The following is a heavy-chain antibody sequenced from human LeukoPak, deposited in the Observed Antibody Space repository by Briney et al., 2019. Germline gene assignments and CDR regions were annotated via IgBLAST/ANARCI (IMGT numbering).Heavy chain of an antibody. CDR1: GYTFTNYD. CDR3: PSPRACSSTSCLNY. V-gene: IGHV1-8*01. Sequence: ASVKVSCKASGYTFTNYDINWVRQAPGQGLEWMGWMNPNSGNTGYAQKFQGRVTMTRKTSISTAYMELSRLRSEDTAVYYCPSPRACSSTSCLNYWVQGTLVTVSS. J-gene: IGHJ4*02. CDR2: MNPNSGNT. D-gene: IGHD2-2*01.